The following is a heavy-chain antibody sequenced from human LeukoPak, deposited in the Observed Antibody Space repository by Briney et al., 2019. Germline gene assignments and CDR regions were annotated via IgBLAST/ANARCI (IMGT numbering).Heavy chain of an antibody. CDR2: IKQDGSEK. J-gene: IGHJ3*02. CDR3: ARVRWELPPYDGFDI. Sequence: RPGGSLRLSCAASGFTFSSYWMSWVRQAPGKGLEWVANIKQDGSEKYYVDSVKGRFTISRDNAKNSLYLQMNSLRAEDTAVYYCARVRWELPPYDGFDIWGQGTMVTVSS. D-gene: IGHD1-26*01. V-gene: IGHV3-7*01. CDR1: GFTFSSYW.